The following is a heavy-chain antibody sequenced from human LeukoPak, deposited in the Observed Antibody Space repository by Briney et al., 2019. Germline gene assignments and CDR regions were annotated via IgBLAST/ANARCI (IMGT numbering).Heavy chain of an antibody. CDR3: ARGGDWNYVMDV. D-gene: IGHD1-1*01. J-gene: IGHJ6*04. Sequence: SETLSLTCAVYGGSFSGHYWSWIRQPPGKGLEWIGEINHSGSTNYNPSLKSRVTISVDTSKNQFSLKLSSVTAADTAVYYCARGGDWNYVMDVWGKGTTVTVSS. CDR1: GGSFSGHY. V-gene: IGHV4-34*01. CDR2: INHSGST.